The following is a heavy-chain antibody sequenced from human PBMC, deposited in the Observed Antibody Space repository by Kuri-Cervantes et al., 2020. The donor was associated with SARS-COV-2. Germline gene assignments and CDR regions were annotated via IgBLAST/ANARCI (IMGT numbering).Heavy chain of an antibody. J-gene: IGHJ4*02. Sequence: SVKVSCKASGGTFSSYAISWVRQAPGQGLEWMGGIIPIFGTANYAQKFQGRVTITADESTSTAYMELSSLRSEDTAVYYCARGGGGYYDSSGPKTPFDYWGQGTLVTVSS. CDR3: ARGGGGYYDSSGPKTPFDY. D-gene: IGHD3-22*01. V-gene: IGHV1-69*13. CDR2: IIPIFGTA. CDR1: GGTFSSYA.